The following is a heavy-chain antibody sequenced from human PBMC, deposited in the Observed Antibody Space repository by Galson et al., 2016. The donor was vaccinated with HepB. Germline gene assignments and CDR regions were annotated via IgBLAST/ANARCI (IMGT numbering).Heavy chain of an antibody. Sequence: SETLSLTCTVSGGSMRGLYWSWIRQAPGKGLEVIGYIYHSGRTNYRPSLTSRVTISADTSRNQFSLKLTSVTPADTGVYYCARVLAPSEAIVQSPDYWGQGILITVS. V-gene: IGHV4-59*11. CDR1: GGSMRGLY. CDR2: IYHSGRT. CDR3: ARVLAPSEAIVQSPDY. D-gene: IGHD3-16*02. J-gene: IGHJ4*02.